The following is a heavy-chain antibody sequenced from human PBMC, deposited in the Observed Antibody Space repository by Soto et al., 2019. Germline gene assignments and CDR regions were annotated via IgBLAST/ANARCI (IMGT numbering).Heavy chain of an antibody. Sequence: GGSLRLSCAASGFTFSSYGMHWVRQAPGKGLEWVAVISYDGSNKYYADSVKGRFTISRDNSKNTLYLQMNSLRAEDTAVYYCAKGSVHGDYAKDYWGQGTLVTVSS. CDR2: ISYDGSNK. V-gene: IGHV3-30*18. D-gene: IGHD4-17*01. CDR3: AKGSVHGDYAKDY. J-gene: IGHJ4*02. CDR1: GFTFSSYG.